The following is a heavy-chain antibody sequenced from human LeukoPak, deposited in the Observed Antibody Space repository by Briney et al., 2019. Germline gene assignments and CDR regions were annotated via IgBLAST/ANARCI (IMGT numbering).Heavy chain of an antibody. CDR1: GGSIKSYY. CDR2: IYSNGNT. V-gene: IGHV4-59*08. CDR3: ARHRGYYDILTDAFDI. J-gene: IGHJ3*02. Sequence: SETLSLTCTVSGGSIKSYYWSWIRQPPGKGLEWIGYIYSNGNTNYNPSLKSRVTISVDTSKDQFSLKLSSVTAADTAVYYCARHRGYYDILTDAFDIWGQGTMVTVSS. D-gene: IGHD3-9*01.